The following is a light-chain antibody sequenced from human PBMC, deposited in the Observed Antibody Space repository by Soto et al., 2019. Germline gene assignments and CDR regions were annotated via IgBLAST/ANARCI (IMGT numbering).Light chain of an antibody. CDR2: GAS. CDR1: QSVSSS. V-gene: IGKV3-15*01. J-gene: IGKJ3*01. Sequence: EIVMTQSPATLSVSPGERVTLSCRASQSVSSSLAWYQQKPGQAPRLLIYGASTKATGIPARFSGSGSRTEFTLTISSLQSEDFAVYYCQQYNNWTPFTFGPGTKVDIK. CDR3: QQYNNWTPFT.